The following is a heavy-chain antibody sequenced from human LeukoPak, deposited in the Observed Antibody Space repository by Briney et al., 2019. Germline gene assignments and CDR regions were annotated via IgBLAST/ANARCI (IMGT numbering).Heavy chain of an antibody. D-gene: IGHD6-6*01. Sequence: SVKVSCKASGGTFRGYAISWVRQAPGQGLEWMGGIIPIFGTANYAQKFQGRVTITADESTSTAYMELSILRSEDTAVYYCARVAASRSSSPWFDPWGQGTLVTVSS. CDR3: ARVAASRSSSPWFDP. CDR1: GGTFRGYA. CDR2: IIPIFGTA. V-gene: IGHV1-69*13. J-gene: IGHJ5*02.